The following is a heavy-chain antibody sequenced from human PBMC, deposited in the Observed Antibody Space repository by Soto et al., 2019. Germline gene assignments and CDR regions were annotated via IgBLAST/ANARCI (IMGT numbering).Heavy chain of an antibody. V-gene: IGHV3-66*01. D-gene: IGHD3-22*01. J-gene: IGHJ4*02. CDR1: GFTVSSNY. CDR2: IYSGGST. CDR3: ARAYWGGPYYDSSGTADY. Sequence: GGSLRLSCAASGFTVSSNYMSWVRQAPGKGLEWVSVIYSGGSTYYADSVKGRFTISRDNSKNTLYLQMNSLRAEDTAVYYCARAYWGGPYYDSSGTADYWGQGTLVTVSS.